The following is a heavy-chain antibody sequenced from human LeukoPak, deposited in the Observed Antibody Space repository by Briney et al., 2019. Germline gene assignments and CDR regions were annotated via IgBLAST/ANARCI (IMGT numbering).Heavy chain of an antibody. CDR3: ARARPGYCSSTSCYARTYYFDY. Sequence: ASVRVSCKASGYTFTSYGISWARQAPGQGLEWMGWISAYNGNTNYAQKLQGRVTMTTDTSTSTAYMELRSLRSDDTAVYYCARARPGYCSSTSCYARTYYFDYWGQGTLVTVSS. CDR2: ISAYNGNT. CDR1: GYTFTSYG. J-gene: IGHJ4*02. D-gene: IGHD2-2*01. V-gene: IGHV1-18*01.